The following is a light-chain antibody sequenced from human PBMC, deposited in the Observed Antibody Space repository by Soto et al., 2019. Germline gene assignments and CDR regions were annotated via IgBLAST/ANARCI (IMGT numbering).Light chain of an antibody. Sequence: EIVLTQSPGTLSLSPGERSTLSCRASQSVISNYLAWYQQKPGQPPRLLIYGASTRATGIPDRFSGSGSGTDFTLTIRRLEPEDFAVYYCQQYGSSPPITFGQGTRLEIK. CDR2: GAS. J-gene: IGKJ5*01. V-gene: IGKV3-20*01. CDR1: QSVISNY. CDR3: QQYGSSPPIT.